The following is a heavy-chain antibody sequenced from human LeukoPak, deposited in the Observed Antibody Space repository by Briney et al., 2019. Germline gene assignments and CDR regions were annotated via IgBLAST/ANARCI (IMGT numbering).Heavy chain of an antibody. CDR3: ARLGISGSRYFDY. CDR1: GGSISSYY. V-gene: IGHV4-59*01. J-gene: IGHJ4*02. Sequence: SGTLSLTCTVSGGSISSYYWSWIRQPPEKGLEWIGYVYYSGSPNYNPSLKSRVTISVDTSKNQFSLNLRSATAADTAIYYCARLGISGSRYFDYWGQGTLVTVSS. D-gene: IGHD6-13*01. CDR2: VYYSGSP.